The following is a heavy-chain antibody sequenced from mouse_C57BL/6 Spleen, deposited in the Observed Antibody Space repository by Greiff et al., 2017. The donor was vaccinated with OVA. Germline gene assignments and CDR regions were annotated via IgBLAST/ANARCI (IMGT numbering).Heavy chain of an antibody. Sequence: EVKLVESGGGLVQPGGSMKLSCAASGFTFSDAWMDWVRQSPEKGLEWVAEIRNKANNHATYYAESVKGRFTISRDDSKSSVYLQMNSLRAEDTGIYYCTRGYSNYEGFAYWGQGTLVTVSA. CDR1: GFTFSDAW. CDR2: IRNKANNHAT. V-gene: IGHV6-6*01. D-gene: IGHD2-5*01. CDR3: TRGYSNYEGFAY. J-gene: IGHJ3*01.